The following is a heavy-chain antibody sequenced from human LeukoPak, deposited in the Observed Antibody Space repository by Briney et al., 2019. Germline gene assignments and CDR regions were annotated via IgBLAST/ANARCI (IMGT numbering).Heavy chain of an antibody. CDR3: AKETLYDSSGPTLDY. Sequence: GGSLRLSCAASGFTFSDYYMSWIRQAPGKGLEWVSYISSSGSTIYYADSVKGRFTISRDNAKNSLYLQMNSLRAEDTAVYYCAKETLYDSSGPTLDYWGQGTLVTVSS. CDR2: ISSSGSTI. D-gene: IGHD3-22*01. CDR1: GFTFSDYY. V-gene: IGHV3-11*04. J-gene: IGHJ4*02.